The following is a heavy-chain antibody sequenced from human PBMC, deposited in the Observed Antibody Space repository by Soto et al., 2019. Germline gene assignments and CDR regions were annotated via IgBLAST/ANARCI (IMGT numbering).Heavy chain of an antibody. Sequence: SETLSLTCAVSGGSFTSNNWWTCVRQPPGQGLEWIGEIYRTGGTNYNPSLRSRVTISLDKSENQFSLKVTSLTAADTAVYYCASRDPGTSVDYWGQGTLVTVYS. CDR1: GGSFTSNNW. CDR2: IYRTGGT. D-gene: IGHD1-7*01. V-gene: IGHV4-4*02. J-gene: IGHJ4*02. CDR3: ASRDPGTSVDY.